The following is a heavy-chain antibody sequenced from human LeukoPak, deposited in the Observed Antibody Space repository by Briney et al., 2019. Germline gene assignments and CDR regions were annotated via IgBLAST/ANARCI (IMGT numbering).Heavy chain of an antibody. CDR2: IRYDGSNK. D-gene: IGHD1-7*01. Sequence: AGGSLRLSCAASGFTFSSYGMHWVRQAPGKGLEWVAFIRYDGSNKYYADSVKGRFTISRDNSKNTLYLQMNSLRAEDTAVYYCARRDSRWNYRGWFDPWGQGTLVTVSS. CDR3: ARRDSRWNYRGWFDP. V-gene: IGHV3-30*02. J-gene: IGHJ5*02. CDR1: GFTFSSYG.